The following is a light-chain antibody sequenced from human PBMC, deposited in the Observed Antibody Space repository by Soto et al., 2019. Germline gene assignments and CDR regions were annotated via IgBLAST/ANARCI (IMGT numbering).Light chain of an antibody. CDR2: AAS. Sequence: AIRMTQSPSSFSASTGDRVTITCRASQGISSYLAWYQQKPGKAPKLLIYAASSLQSGVPSRFSGSGSGTDFTLTISSLQPEVFATYYCQQSYSTPPTFGGGTKVEIK. CDR1: QGISSY. V-gene: IGKV1-8*01. J-gene: IGKJ4*01. CDR3: QQSYSTPPT.